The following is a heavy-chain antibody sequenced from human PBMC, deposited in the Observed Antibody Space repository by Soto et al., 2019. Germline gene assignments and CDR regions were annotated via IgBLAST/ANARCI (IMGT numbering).Heavy chain of an antibody. Sequence: EVPLLESGGGLVQPGESLRLSCAASGFTFSSYAMSWVRQAPGKGLEWVSVISGSDDSTYYADSVKGRFTISRDNSKNPLYLQMNSLRAEDTAVYYCAKRSSSSTFAYWGQGTLVTVSS. CDR3: AKRSSSSTFAY. CDR2: ISGSDDST. J-gene: IGHJ4*02. CDR1: GFTFSSYA. V-gene: IGHV3-23*01. D-gene: IGHD6-6*01.